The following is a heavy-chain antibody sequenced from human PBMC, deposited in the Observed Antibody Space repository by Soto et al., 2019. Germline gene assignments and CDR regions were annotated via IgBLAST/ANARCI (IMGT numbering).Heavy chain of an antibody. J-gene: IGHJ4*02. CDR1: GGSISSSNW. Sequence: PSETLSLTCAVSGGSISSSNWWSWVRQPPGKGLEWIGEIYHSGSTNYNPSLKSRVTISVDKSKNQFSLKLSSVTAADTAVYYCAKARSGNYQYYLDYWGQGTLVTVSS. CDR3: AKARSGNYQYYLDY. CDR2: IYHSGST. V-gene: IGHV4-4*02. D-gene: IGHD3-22*01.